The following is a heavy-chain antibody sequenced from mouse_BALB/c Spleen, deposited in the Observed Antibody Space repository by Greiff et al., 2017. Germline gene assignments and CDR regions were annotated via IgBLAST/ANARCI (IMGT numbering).Heavy chain of an antibody. CDR1: GFNIKDYY. V-gene: IGHV14-1*02. Sequence: EVKLEESGAELVRPGALVKLSCKASGFNIKDYYMHWVKQRPEQGLEWIGWIDPENGNTIYDPKFQGKASITADTSSNTAYLQLSSLTSEDTAVYYCARGLPLDYWGQGTTPTVSS. CDR2: IDPENGNT. J-gene: IGHJ2*01. CDR3: ARGLPLDY.